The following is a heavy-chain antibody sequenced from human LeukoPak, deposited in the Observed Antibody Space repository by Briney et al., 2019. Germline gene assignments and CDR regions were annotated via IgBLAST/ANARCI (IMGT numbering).Heavy chain of an antibody. J-gene: IGHJ4*02. D-gene: IGHD4-17*01. CDR1: GFTFSSYW. V-gene: IGHV3-7*01. CDR2: IKQDGSEK. Sequence: GGSQRLSCAASGFTFSSYWMSWVRQAPGKGLEWVANIKQDGSEKYYVDSVKGRFTISRDNAKNSLYLQMNSLRAEDTAVYYCASLSYGDYVVDYWGQGTLVTVSS. CDR3: ASLSYGDYVVDY.